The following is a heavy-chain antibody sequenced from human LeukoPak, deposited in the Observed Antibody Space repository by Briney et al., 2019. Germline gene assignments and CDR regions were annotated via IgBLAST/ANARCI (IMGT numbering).Heavy chain of an antibody. V-gene: IGHV4-59*01. CDR1: GGSISSYY. Sequence: SETLSLTCTVSGGSISSYYWSWIRQPPGKGLEWIGYIYYSGSTNYNPSLKSRVTISVDTSKNQFSLKLSSVTAADTAVYYCATLRRSSSWYVSYWGRGTLVTVSS. CDR3: ATLRRSSSWYVSY. D-gene: IGHD6-13*01. CDR2: IYYSGST. J-gene: IGHJ4*02.